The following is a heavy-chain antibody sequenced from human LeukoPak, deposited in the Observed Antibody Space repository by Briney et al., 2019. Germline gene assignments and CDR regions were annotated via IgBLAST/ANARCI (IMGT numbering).Heavy chain of an antibody. D-gene: IGHD3-10*01. Sequence: GGSLRLSCAASGFTFSFYSLNWVRQAPGKGLEWVSIISRDSRTIFYADSVKGRFTISRDNAKNSLYLQMNSLRAEDTAVYYCARDSSMVRGVIITDPAFDIWGQGTMVTVSS. CDR3: ARDSSMVRGVIITDPAFDI. J-gene: IGHJ3*02. V-gene: IGHV3-21*01. CDR1: GFTFSFYS. CDR2: ISRDSRTI.